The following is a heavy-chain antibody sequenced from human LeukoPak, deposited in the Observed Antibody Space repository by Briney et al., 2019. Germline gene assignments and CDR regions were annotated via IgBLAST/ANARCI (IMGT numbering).Heavy chain of an antibody. CDR3: AKAEAEVTPLDY. CDR2: IRYDGSNK. CDR1: GFTFSSYG. J-gene: IGHJ4*02. Sequence: GGSLRLSCAASGFTFSSYGMHWVRHAPGKGLEWVAFIRYDGSNKYYADSVKGRFTISRDNSKNTLYLQMNSLRAEDTAVYYCAKAEAEVTPLDYWGQGTLVTVSS. D-gene: IGHD4-23*01. V-gene: IGHV3-30*02.